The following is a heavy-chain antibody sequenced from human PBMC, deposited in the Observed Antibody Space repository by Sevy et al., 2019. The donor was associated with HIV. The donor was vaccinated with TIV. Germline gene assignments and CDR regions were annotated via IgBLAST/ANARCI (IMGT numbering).Heavy chain of an antibody. CDR3: ARVVASMASGSPGWFYP. CDR2: IYYSGST. CDR1: GGSISSYY. D-gene: IGHD5-12*01. Sequence: SETLSLACTVSGGSISSYYWSWIRQPPGKGLEWIGYIYYSGSTNYNPSLKSRVTISVDTSKNQFSLKLSSVTAADTAVYYCARVVASMASGSPGWFYPWGQGTLVTVSS. J-gene: IGHJ5*02. V-gene: IGHV4-59*01.